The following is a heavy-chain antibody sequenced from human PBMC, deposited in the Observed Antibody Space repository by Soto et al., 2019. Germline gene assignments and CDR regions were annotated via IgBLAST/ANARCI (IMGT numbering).Heavy chain of an antibody. V-gene: IGHV4-31*03. Sequence: SETLSLTCTVSGGPITSGGYFWNWIRQHPGKGLEWIGYIFYSGSTYYNPSLKSRLTISVDTSKNEFYLELRSVTAADTAVYYCARDRDYGNYYHGLDVWGQGTTVTVSS. CDR3: ARDRDYGNYYHGLDV. J-gene: IGHJ6*02. CDR2: IFYSGST. D-gene: IGHD4-17*01. CDR1: GGPITSGGYF.